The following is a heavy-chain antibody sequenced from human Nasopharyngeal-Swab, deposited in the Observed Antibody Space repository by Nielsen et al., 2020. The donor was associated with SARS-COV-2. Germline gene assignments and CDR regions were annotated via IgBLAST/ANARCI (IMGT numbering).Heavy chain of an antibody. D-gene: IGHD4-11*01. J-gene: IGHJ5*02. CDR2: IDPSDSYT. CDR1: GYSFTSYW. Sequence: GASLKISCKGSGYSFTSYWIGWVRQMPGKGLEWMGRIDPSDSYTNYSPSFQGHVTISADKSISTAYLQWSSLKASDTAMYYCARHDYSNYNLFDPWGQGTLVTVSS. V-gene: IGHV5-10-1*01. CDR3: ARHDYSNYNLFDP.